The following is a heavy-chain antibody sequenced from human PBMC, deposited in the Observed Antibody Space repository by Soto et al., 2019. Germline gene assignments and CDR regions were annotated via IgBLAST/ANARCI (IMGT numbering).Heavy chain of an antibody. CDR1: GFTFSSYA. V-gene: IGHV3-64D*08. CDR2: ISSNGGST. D-gene: IGHD5-18*01. Sequence: GGSLRLSCSASGFTFSSYAMHWVRQAPGKGLEYVSAISSNGGSTYYADSVKGRFTISRDNSKNTLYLQMSSLRAEDTAVYYCVKKRGYSYGYYFDYWGQGTLVTVS. J-gene: IGHJ4*02. CDR3: VKKRGYSYGYYFDY.